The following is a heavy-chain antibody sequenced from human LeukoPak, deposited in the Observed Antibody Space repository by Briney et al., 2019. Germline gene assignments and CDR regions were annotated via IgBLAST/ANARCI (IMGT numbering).Heavy chain of an antibody. D-gene: IGHD6-19*01. CDR3: AKDKWSGAVRFNWFDP. J-gene: IGHJ5*02. V-gene: IGHV3-30*02. Sequence: PGGSLRLSCAASGFTFSSYGMHWLRQAPGKGLEWVAYIRYDGSNKYYADSVKGRFTISRDNVKNSLYLQMNSLRPEDTAFYYCAKDKWSGAVRFNWFDPWGQGTLVTVSS. CDR1: GFTFSSYG. CDR2: IRYDGSNK.